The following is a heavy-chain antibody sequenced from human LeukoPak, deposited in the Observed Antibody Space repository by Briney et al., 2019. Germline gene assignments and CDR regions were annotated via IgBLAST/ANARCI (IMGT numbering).Heavy chain of an antibody. V-gene: IGHV3-48*03. J-gene: IGHJ6*04. D-gene: IGHD3-10*02. Sequence: GGSLRLSCVASGFTFDDYAMSWVRQAPGKGLEWVSYISSSGSTIYYADSVKGRFTISRDNAKNSLYLQMNSLRAEDTAVYYCAELGTTMIGGVWGKGTTVTISS. CDR3: AELGTTMIGGV. CDR1: GFTFDDYA. CDR2: ISSSGSTI.